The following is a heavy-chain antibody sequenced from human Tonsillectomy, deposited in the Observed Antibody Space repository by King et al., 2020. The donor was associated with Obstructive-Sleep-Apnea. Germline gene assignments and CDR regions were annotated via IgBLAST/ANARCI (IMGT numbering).Heavy chain of an antibody. CDR3: VRGGWNGCCFDA. CDR2: ISTSGSSL. D-gene: IGHD1-1*01. Sequence: VQLVESGGGLVQPGGSLRLSCAASGFTFSDYSMCWIRQAPGKGLEWVSYISTSGSSLYYADSVKGRFTISRDNAKTSLYLQMNSLRAEDTAIYYCVRGGWNGCCFDAWGQGAMGTVSS. J-gene: IGHJ3*01. CDR1: GFTFSDYS. V-gene: IGHV3-48*04.